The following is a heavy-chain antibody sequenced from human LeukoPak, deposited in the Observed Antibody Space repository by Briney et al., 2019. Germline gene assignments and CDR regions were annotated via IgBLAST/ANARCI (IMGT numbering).Heavy chain of an antibody. CDR2: IIPIFGTA. CDR1: GGTFSGYA. J-gene: IGHJ4*02. D-gene: IGHD5-24*01. V-gene: IGHV1-69*13. CDR3: ARGKATTTYYFDY. Sequence: SVKVSCKASGGTFSGYAISWVRQAPGQGLEWMGGIIPIFGTANYAQKCQGRVTITADESTSTAYMELSSLRSEDTAVYYCARGKATTTYYFDYWGQGTLVTVSS.